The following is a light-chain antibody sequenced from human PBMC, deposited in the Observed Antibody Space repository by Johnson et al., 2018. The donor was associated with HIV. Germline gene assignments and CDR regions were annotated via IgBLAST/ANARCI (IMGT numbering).Light chain of an antibody. CDR1: SSNIGNNY. J-gene: IGLJ1*01. V-gene: IGLV1-51*01. CDR2: DNN. Sequence: VLTQSPSVSAAPGQKVTISCSGSSSNIGNNYVSWYQQLPGTAPKLLIYDNNKRPSGIPDRFSGSKSGTSATLGITGLQTGDEADYYCGTWDSSLSAGRVFGTGTKVTVL. CDR3: GTWDSSLSAGRV.